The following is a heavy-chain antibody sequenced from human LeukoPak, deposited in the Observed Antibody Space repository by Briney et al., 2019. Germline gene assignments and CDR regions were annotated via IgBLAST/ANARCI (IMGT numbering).Heavy chain of an antibody. CDR1: GGTFSSYA. J-gene: IGHJ6*04. D-gene: IGHD2-2*01. CDR2: IIPIFGTA. CDR3: ARAIVVPAAPYYYYGMDV. V-gene: IGHV1-69*13. Sequence: GASVKVSCKASGGTFSSYAISWVRQAPGQGLEWMGGIIPIFGTANYAQKFQGRVTITADESTSTAYMELSSLRSEDTAVYYCARAIVVPAAPYYYYGMDVWGKGTTVTVSS.